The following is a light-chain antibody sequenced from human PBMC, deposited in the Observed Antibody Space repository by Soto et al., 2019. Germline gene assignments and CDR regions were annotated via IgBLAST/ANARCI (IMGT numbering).Light chain of an antibody. Sequence: QPVLTQPPSASGTPGQRVTIYCSGSSSNIGSNYVYWYQHLPGTAPRLLIYRNNQRPSGVPDRFSGSKSGTSASLAISGLRSEDESDYYCAAWDDSLSVLFGGGTKLTVL. CDR2: RNN. CDR3: AAWDDSLSVL. V-gene: IGLV1-47*01. CDR1: SSNIGSNY. J-gene: IGLJ2*01.